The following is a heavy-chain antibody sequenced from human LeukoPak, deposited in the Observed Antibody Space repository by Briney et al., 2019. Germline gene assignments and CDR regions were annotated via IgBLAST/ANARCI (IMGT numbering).Heavy chain of an antibody. CDR1: GGSITSRSYY. D-gene: IGHD3-10*01. CDR2: ISYSGRT. Sequence: SETLSLTCTVSGGSITSRSYYWGWIRQPPGKGLEWVGGISYSGRTYYNPSLKSRVTISRDTSKNQFSLKLSSVTAADTAVYYCARGFGSGSFDENCFDPWGQGTLVTVSS. CDR3: ARGFGSGSFDENCFDP. J-gene: IGHJ5*02. V-gene: IGHV4-39*07.